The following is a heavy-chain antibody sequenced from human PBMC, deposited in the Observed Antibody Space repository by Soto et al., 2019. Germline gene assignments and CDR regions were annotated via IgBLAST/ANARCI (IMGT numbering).Heavy chain of an antibody. Sequence: ASVKVSCKASGYTFTGYYMHWVRQAPGQGLEWMGWINPNSGGTNYAQKFQGWVTMTRDTSISTAYMELSRLRSDDTAMYYCARATVDNYYYGMDVWGQGTTVTVSS. CDR2: INPNSGGT. D-gene: IGHD4-17*01. CDR1: GYTFTGYY. CDR3: ARATVDNYYYGMDV. V-gene: IGHV1-2*04. J-gene: IGHJ6*02.